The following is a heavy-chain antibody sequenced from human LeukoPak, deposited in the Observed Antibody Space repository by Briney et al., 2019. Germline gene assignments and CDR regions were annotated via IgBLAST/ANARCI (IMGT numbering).Heavy chain of an antibody. CDR1: GGSISSGGYY. CDR3: ARGPRNFSYDSSGYVTGGMDV. CDR2: IYYSGST. J-gene: IGHJ6*02. V-gene: IGHV4-31*03. Sequence: SETLSLTCTVSGGSISSGGYYWSWIRQHPGKGLEWIGYIYYSGSTYYNPSLKSRVTISVDTSKNQFSLKLSSVTAADSAVYYCARGPRNFSYDSSGYVTGGMDVWGQGTTVTVSS. D-gene: IGHD3-22*01.